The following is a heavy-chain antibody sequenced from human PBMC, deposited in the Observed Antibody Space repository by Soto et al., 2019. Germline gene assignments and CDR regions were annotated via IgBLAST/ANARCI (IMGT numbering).Heavy chain of an antibody. J-gene: IGHJ6*02. CDR3: ARGAMYYDFWSGNYTSYNDYGMDV. Sequence: GGSLRLSCAASGFTVSSNYMTWVRQAPGKGLEWVSVIDTASRTNYADSVKGRFTTSRDISKNTLYLQMNGLRVEDTAVYYCARGAMYYDFWSGNYTSYNDYGMDVWGQGTPVPVYS. CDR2: IDTASRT. V-gene: IGHV3-53*01. D-gene: IGHD3-3*01. CDR1: GFTVSSNY.